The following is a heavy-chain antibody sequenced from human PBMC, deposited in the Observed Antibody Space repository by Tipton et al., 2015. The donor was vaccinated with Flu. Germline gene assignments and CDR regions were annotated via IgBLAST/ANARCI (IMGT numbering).Heavy chain of an antibody. J-gene: IGHJ6*02. Sequence: TLSLTCTVSGGSISSSNYYWSWIRQPAGKGLEWIGRIYGSGGTNYNPSLKSRVTMSVDTSKNQFSLKMRSVTAADTAVFYCVGGYSGYEPYYYAMDVWGQGTTVTVSS. CDR2: IYGSGGT. CDR1: GGSISSSNYY. V-gene: IGHV4-61*02. D-gene: IGHD5-12*01. CDR3: VGGYSGYEPYYYAMDV.